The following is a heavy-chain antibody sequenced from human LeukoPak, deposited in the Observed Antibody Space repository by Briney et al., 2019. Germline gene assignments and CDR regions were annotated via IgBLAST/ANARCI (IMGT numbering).Heavy chain of an antibody. J-gene: IGHJ6*03. D-gene: IGHD1-26*01. CDR1: GDSMHSYY. CDR2: AYSGENA. CDR3: AREKSGTLTRAYYYIDV. V-gene: IGHV4-4*07. Sequence: SETLSLTCTVSGDSMHSYYWSWIRQFPEKGLEWIGRAYSGENAYYNPSLQSRVTISVDKSNNQFSLDLTSVTAADTALYYCAREKSGTLTRAYYYIDVWGKGITVTVSS.